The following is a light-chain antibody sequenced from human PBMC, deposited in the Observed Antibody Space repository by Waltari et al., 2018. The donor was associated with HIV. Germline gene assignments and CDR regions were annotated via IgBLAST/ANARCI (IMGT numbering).Light chain of an antibody. V-gene: IGKV3D-15*01. J-gene: IGKJ1*01. CDR2: GAS. CDR1: QSVSSN. CDR3: QQHGDRAPWT. Sequence: EIVMPQSPATLSASPGERAPPPCRASQSVSSNLAWYQQKPGQTPRLLIHGASTRATGVPARFGGSGSGTEFTLTISSLQSEDFAIYYCQQHGDRAPWTFGQGTKVEI.